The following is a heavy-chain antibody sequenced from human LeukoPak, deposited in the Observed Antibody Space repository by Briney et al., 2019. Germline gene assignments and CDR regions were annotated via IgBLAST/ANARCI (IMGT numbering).Heavy chain of an antibody. CDR3: AREGRPAAGKDWFDP. D-gene: IGHD6-13*01. CDR1: GFTFSSYS. Sequence: PGGSLRLSCAASGFTFSSYSKNCVRQAPGKGLEWVSYISSSSTTIYCADSVKGRFATSRDNANNSLYLQVNSLRDEDTAVYYCAREGRPAAGKDWFDPWGQGNLVTVSS. V-gene: IGHV3-48*02. J-gene: IGHJ5*02. CDR2: ISSSSTTI.